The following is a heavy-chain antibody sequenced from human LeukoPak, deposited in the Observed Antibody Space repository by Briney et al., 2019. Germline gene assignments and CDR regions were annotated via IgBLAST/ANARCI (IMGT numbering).Heavy chain of an antibody. Sequence: SETLSLTCAVYGGSFSGYYWSWIRQPPAKGLEWIGEINNSGSTNYNPSLKSRVTISVDTSKNQFSLKLSSVTAADTAVYSCARDMSRRGYGARYYMDVWGKGTTVTVSS. J-gene: IGHJ6*03. CDR1: GGSFSGYY. D-gene: IGHD1-1*01. CDR3: ARDMSRRGYGARYYMDV. V-gene: IGHV4-34*01. CDR2: INNSGST.